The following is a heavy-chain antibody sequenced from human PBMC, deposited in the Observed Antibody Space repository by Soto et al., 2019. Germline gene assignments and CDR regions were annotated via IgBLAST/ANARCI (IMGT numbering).Heavy chain of an antibody. V-gene: IGHV4-31*03. D-gene: IGHD4-4*01. Sequence: QVQLQESGPGLVKPSETLSLTCNVSGGSISSGGDYWSWIRQYPGKGLEWIGYIYYSGSAYYNPSLMCRVTISIDTSKNQFSLRLNSVTAADMAVYYCARTRQSLSSLDFWGQGILVTVSS. CDR3: ARTRQSLSSLDF. CDR2: IYYSGSA. J-gene: IGHJ4*02. CDR1: GGSISSGGDY.